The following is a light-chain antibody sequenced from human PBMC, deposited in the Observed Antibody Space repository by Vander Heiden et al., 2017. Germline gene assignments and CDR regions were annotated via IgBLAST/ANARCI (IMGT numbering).Light chain of an antibody. Sequence: DIQMPQSPSSLSASEGDRVTITCRASKSISNYFNWYQQKPGKAPKLLIYAASSLQSGVPSRFSGSGSGTDFTLTISSLQPEDFATYYCQQSYSTPLTFGGGTKVEIK. CDR2: AAS. J-gene: IGKJ4*01. V-gene: IGKV1-39*01. CDR1: KSISNY. CDR3: QQSYSTPLT.